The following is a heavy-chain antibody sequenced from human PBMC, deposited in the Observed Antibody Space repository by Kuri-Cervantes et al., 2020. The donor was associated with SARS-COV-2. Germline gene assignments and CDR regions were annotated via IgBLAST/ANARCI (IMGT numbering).Heavy chain of an antibody. CDR2: INHSGST. D-gene: IGHD2-15*01. CDR1: GGSFSGYY. CDR3: ARGPGYCSGGSCHYYFDH. Sequence: SQTLSLTCAVYGGSFSGYYWSWIRQPPGKGLEWIGEINHSGSTNYNPSLKSRVTISVDTSKNQFSLKLSSVTAADTAVYYCARGPGYCSGGSCHYYFDHWGQGTLVTVSS. V-gene: IGHV4-34*01. J-gene: IGHJ4*02.